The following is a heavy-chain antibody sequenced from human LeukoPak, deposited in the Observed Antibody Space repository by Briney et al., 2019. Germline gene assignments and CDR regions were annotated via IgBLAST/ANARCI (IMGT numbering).Heavy chain of an antibody. CDR3: ATLTTVVTAYYFDY. CDR2: IYHSGST. D-gene: IGHD4-23*01. J-gene: IGHJ4*02. CDR1: GGSISSGGYY. V-gene: IGHV4-61*08. Sequence: PSETLSLTCTVSGGSISSGGYYWSWIRQPPGKGLEWIGYIYHSGSTDYNPSIKSRVTISVDTSKSQFSLKLTSVTAADTAVYYCATLTTVVTAYYFDYWGQGTLVTVSS.